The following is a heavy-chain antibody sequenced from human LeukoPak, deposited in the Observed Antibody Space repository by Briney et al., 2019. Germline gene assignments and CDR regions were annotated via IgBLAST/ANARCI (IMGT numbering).Heavy chain of an antibody. CDR3: ATGITVFGVTNRRRPTYAAFDI. V-gene: IGHV1-18*01. D-gene: IGHD3-3*01. J-gene: IGHJ3*02. Sequence: ASVKVSCKASGYTFTSYGISWVRQAPGQGLEWMGWISAYNGNTNYAQKLQGRVTMTTDTSTSTAYMELRSLRSDDTAVYYCATGITVFGVTNRRRPTYAAFDIWGQGTMVTVSS. CDR2: ISAYNGNT. CDR1: GYTFTSYG.